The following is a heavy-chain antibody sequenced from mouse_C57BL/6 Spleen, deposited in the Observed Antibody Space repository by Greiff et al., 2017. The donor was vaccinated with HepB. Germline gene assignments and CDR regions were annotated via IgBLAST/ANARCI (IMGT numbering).Heavy chain of an antibody. CDR2: IYPGSGST. CDR3: ARSYYSNYYFDY. D-gene: IGHD2-5*01. CDR1: GYTFTSYW. Sequence: QVQLQQPGAELVKPGASVKMSCKASGYTFTSYWITWVKQRPGQGLEWIGDIYPGSGSTNYNEKFKSKATQTVDTSSSTAYMQLSSLTSEDSAVYYCARSYYSNYYFDYWGQGTTLTVSS. V-gene: IGHV1-55*01. J-gene: IGHJ2*01.